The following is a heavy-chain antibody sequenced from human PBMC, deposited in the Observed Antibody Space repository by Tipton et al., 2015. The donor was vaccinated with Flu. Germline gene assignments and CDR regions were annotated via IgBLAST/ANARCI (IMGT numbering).Heavy chain of an antibody. J-gene: IGHJ3*02. Sequence: LVKPTQTLTLTCTFSGFSLSTSGVGVGWIRQPPGKALEWLALIYWDDDKRYSPSLKSRLTITKDTSKNQVVLTMTNMDPVDTATYYCAHTGRSGGSCYSCGAFDIWGQGTMVTVSS. V-gene: IGHV2-5*02. CDR3: AHTGRSGGSCYSCGAFDI. CDR1: GFSLSTSGVG. CDR2: IYWDDDK. D-gene: IGHD2-15*01.